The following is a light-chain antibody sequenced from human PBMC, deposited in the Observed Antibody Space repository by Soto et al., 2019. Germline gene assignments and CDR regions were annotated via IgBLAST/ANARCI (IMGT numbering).Light chain of an antibody. J-gene: IGLJ1*01. Sequence: QSVLTQPPSVSGAPGRRVTISCTGSSSNIGAGYDVHWYQQLPGTPPKLLIYGNSNRASGVPDRFSGSKSGTSASLAITGLQAEDEADYYCQSYDSSLSVLYVFGTGTKVTVL. V-gene: IGLV1-40*01. CDR2: GNS. CDR1: SSNIGAGYD. CDR3: QSYDSSLSVLYV.